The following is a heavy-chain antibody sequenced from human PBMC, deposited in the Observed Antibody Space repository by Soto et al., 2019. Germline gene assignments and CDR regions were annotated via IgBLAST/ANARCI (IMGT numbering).Heavy chain of an antibody. CDR2: ISSSSSYI. J-gene: IGHJ6*02. CDR1: GFTFSSYS. D-gene: IGHD3-10*01. Sequence: EVQLVESGGGLVKPGGSLRLSCAASGFTFSSYSMNWVRQAPGKGLEWVSSISSSSSYIYYADSVKGRFTISRDNAKNSLYLQMNSLRAEDTAVYYCARDLVRGVIISLGYYYGMDVWGQGTTVTVSS. CDR3: ARDLVRGVIISLGYYYGMDV. V-gene: IGHV3-21*01.